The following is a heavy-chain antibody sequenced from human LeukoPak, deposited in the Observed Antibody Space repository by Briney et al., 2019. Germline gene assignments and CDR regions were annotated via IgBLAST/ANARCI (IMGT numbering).Heavy chain of an antibody. CDR3: ARGRVHYYGSGSYYGP. Sequence: PSETLSLTCAVYGGSFSGYYWSWIRQPPGKGLEWIVEINHSGSTNYNPSLKSRVTISVDTSKNQFSLKLSSVTAADTAVYYFARGRVHYYGSGSYYGPWGQGTLVTVSS. D-gene: IGHD3-10*01. V-gene: IGHV4-34*01. CDR1: GGSFSGYY. CDR2: INHSGST. J-gene: IGHJ5*02.